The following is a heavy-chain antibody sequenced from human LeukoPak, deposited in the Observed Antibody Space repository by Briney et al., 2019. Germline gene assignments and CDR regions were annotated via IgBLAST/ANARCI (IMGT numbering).Heavy chain of an antibody. CDR1: GFTFSSYS. D-gene: IGHD4-23*01. CDR3: ASFRDDYGGNRDY. Sequence: GGSLRLSCAASGFTFSSYSMNWVRQAPGKGLEWVSSISSSSYIYYADSVKGRFTISRDNAKNSLYLQMNSLRAEDTAVYYCASFRDDYGGNRDYWGQGTLVTVSS. V-gene: IGHV3-21*01. CDR2: ISSSSYI. J-gene: IGHJ4*02.